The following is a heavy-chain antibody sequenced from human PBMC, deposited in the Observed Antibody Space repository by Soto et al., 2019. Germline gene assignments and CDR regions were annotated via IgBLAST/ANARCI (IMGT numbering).Heavy chain of an antibody. CDR3: ARGGAHTAMADEY. Sequence: GGSLRLSCAASGFTFSSYWMHWVRQASGKGLVWVSRISFDGSTTTYADSVKGRFTISRDNAKNTLYLQMNSLRAEDTAVYYCARGGAHTAMADEYWGQGALVTVSS. CDR2: ISFDGSTT. V-gene: IGHV3-74*01. CDR1: GFTFSSYW. D-gene: IGHD5-18*01. J-gene: IGHJ4*02.